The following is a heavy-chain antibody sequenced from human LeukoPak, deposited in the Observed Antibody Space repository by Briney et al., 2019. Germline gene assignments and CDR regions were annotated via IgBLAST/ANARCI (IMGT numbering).Heavy chain of an antibody. V-gene: IGHV4-59*01. CDR3: ARIYSSSWCPHYGMDV. CDR1: GGSISSYY. Sequence: SETLSLTCTVSGGSISSYYWSWIRQPPGKGLEWVGYIYYSGSTNYNPSLKSRVTISVDTSKNQFSLKLSSVTAADTAVYYCARIYSSSWCPHYGMDVWGQGTTVTVSS. D-gene: IGHD6-13*01. J-gene: IGHJ6*02. CDR2: IYYSGST.